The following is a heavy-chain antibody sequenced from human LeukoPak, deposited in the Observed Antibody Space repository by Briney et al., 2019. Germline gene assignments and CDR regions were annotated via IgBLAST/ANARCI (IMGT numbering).Heavy chain of an antibody. CDR2: IKQDGSEK. CDR3: ARVNYYYGSEYYFDY. CDR1: GFTFSSYW. J-gene: IGHJ4*02. V-gene: IGHV3-7*01. Sequence: GGSLRLSCAASGFTFSSYWMSWVRQAPGKGLEWVANIKQDGSEKYYEDSVKGRFTISRDNAKNSLYLQMNSLRAEDTAVYYCARVNYYYGSEYYFDYWGQGTLVTVSS. D-gene: IGHD3-10*01.